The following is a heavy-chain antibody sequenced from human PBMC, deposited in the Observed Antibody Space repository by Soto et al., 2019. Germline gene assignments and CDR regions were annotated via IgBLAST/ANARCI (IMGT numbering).Heavy chain of an antibody. Sequence: GASVKVSCKTSGYTFTKYGISWVRQAPGQGLEWIGWVSPYNANTNHAQNFQGRVTMTTDTSTSTAYMELRSLRSDDTAVYYCARIVVVPAAMIGIADYYYYGMDVWGQGTTVTV. D-gene: IGHD2-2*01. J-gene: IGHJ6*02. CDR2: VSPYNANT. V-gene: IGHV1-18*04. CDR1: GYTFTKYG. CDR3: ARIVVVPAAMIGIADYYYYGMDV.